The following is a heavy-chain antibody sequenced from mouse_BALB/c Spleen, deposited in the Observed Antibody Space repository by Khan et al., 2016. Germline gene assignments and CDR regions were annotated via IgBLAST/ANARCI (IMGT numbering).Heavy chain of an antibody. CDR1: GYSITSDYA. CDR3: ARDYYGSSYFDY. V-gene: IGHV3-2*02. Sequence: EVQFQESGPGLVKPSQSLSLTCTVTGYSITSDYAWNWIRQFPGNKLEWMGYISYSGRTSYNPSLKSRISITRDTSKNQFFLQLNSVTTEDTATYYCARDYYGSSYFDYWGQGTTLTVSS. D-gene: IGHD1-1*01. CDR2: ISYSGRT. J-gene: IGHJ2*01.